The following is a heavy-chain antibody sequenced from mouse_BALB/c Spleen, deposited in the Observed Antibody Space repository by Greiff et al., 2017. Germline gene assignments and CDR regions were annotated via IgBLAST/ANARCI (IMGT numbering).Heavy chain of an antibody. CDR1: GFSLTDYG. D-gene: IGHD1-1*01. Sequence: QVQLKESGPGLVAPSQSLSITCTVSGFSLTDYGVSWIRQPPGKGLEWLGVIWGGGSTYYNSALKSRLSISKDNSKSQVFLKMNSLQTDDTAMYYCAKQIYYYGSSPLYAMDYWGQGTSVTVSS. CDR3: AKQIYYYGSSPLYAMDY. CDR2: IWGGGST. V-gene: IGHV2-6-5*01. J-gene: IGHJ4*01.